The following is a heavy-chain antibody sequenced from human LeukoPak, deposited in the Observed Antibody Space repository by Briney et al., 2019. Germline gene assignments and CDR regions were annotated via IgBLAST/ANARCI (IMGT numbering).Heavy chain of an antibody. Sequence: ASVKVSCKASGYTFTGNYLHWVRQAPGQGLEWMGRINPDSGATDYAQRFQGRVTLTSDTSVSTAYMELSSLKSDDTAVSFCAREIWFFDSWGQGTLVTVSS. CDR2: INPDSGAT. V-gene: IGHV1-2*06. D-gene: IGHD3-10*01. CDR3: AREIWFFDS. J-gene: IGHJ4*02. CDR1: GYTFTGNY.